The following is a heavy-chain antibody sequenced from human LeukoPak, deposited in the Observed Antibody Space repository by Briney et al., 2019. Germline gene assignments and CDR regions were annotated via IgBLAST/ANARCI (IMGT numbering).Heavy chain of an antibody. D-gene: IGHD3-3*01. V-gene: IGHV1-2*02. CDR1: GYTFTGYY. J-gene: IGHJ4*02. Sequence: ASVKVSCKASGYTFTGYYMHWVRQAPGQGLGWMGWINPNSGGTNYAQKFQGRVTMTRDTSISTAYMELSRLRSDDTAVYYCARGGGVIFGVVIRFDYWGQGTLVTVSS. CDR3: ARGGGVIFGVVIRFDY. CDR2: INPNSGGT.